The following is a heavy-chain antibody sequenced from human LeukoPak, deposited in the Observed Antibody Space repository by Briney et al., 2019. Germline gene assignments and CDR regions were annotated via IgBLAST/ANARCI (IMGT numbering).Heavy chain of an antibody. V-gene: IGHV3-23*01. CDR2: ISGSGGST. D-gene: IGHD4-11*01. Sequence: GGSLRLSCAASGFTFSSYAMSWVRQAPGKGLEWVSGISGSGGSTYYADSVKGRFTISRDNSKNTLYLQMNSLRAEDTAVYYCARSVPDYTRFDYWGQGALVTVSP. CDR1: GFTFSSYA. CDR3: ARSVPDYTRFDY. J-gene: IGHJ4*02.